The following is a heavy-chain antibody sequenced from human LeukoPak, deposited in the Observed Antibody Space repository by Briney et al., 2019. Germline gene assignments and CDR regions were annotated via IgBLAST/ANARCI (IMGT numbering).Heavy chain of an antibody. CDR1: GGSISSGGYY. CDR3: AREAVAGQGIMDY. D-gene: IGHD6-19*01. J-gene: IGHJ4*02. Sequence: PSQTLSLTCTVSGGSISSGGYYWSWIRQHPGKGLEWIGYIYYSGSTYYNPSLKSRVTISVDTSKNQFSLKLSSVTAADTAVYYCAREAVAGQGIMDYWGQGTLVTVSS. V-gene: IGHV4-31*03. CDR2: IYYSGST.